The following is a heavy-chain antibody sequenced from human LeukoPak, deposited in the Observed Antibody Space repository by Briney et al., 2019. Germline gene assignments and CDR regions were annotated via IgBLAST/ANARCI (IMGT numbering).Heavy chain of an antibody. V-gene: IGHV3-74*01. CDR2: INSDGSST. Sequence: GSLRLSCATSGFTFSSYWMHWVRQAPGKGLVWVSRINSDGSSTSYADSVKGRFTISRDNAKNTLYLQMNSLRAEDTAVYYCASTSGSYSPVDYWGQGTLVTVSS. D-gene: IGHD1-26*01. J-gene: IGHJ4*02. CDR3: ASTSGSYSPVDY. CDR1: GFTFSSYW.